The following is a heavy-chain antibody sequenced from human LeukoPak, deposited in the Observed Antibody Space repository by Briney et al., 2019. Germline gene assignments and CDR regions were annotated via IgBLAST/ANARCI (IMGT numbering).Heavy chain of an antibody. CDR2: IKQDGSEK. CDR1: GFTFSSYW. J-gene: IGHJ3*02. D-gene: IGHD1-1*01. V-gene: IGHV3-7*03. CDR3: AKDIPPSGTVYGAFDI. Sequence: GGSLRLSCAASGFTFSSYWMSWDRQAPGKGLEWVANIKQDGSEKYYVDSVKGRFTISRDNAKNSLYLQMNSLRAEDTALYYCAKDIPPSGTVYGAFDIWGQGTMVTVSS.